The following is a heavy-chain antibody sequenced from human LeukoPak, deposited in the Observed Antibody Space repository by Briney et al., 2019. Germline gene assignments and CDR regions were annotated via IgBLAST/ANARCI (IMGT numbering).Heavy chain of an antibody. D-gene: IGHD2-2*01. CDR1: GGSFSGYY. V-gene: IGHV4-34*01. Sequence: PSETLSLTCAVYGGSFSGYYWSWIRQPPGKGLEWIGEINHSGSTNYNPSLKSRVTISVDTSKNRFSLKLSSATAADTAVYYCARGPQYPWFDPWGQGTLVTVSS. J-gene: IGHJ5*02. CDR2: INHSGST. CDR3: ARGPQYPWFDP.